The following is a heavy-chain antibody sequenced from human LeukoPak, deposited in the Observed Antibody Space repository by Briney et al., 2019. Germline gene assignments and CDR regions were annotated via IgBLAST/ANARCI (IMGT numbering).Heavy chain of an antibody. J-gene: IGHJ4*02. CDR1: GFTFSSYA. Sequence: GGSLRLSCAASGFTFSSYAMSWVRQAPGKGLEWVSAIISSGDSTYYADSVKGRFTISGDNSKNTLHLQMNSLRAEDTAVYYCAKIKDAVVTLNYFDYWGQGTLVTVSS. D-gene: IGHD4-23*01. CDR3: AKIKDAVVTLNYFDY. CDR2: IISSGDST. V-gene: IGHV3-23*01.